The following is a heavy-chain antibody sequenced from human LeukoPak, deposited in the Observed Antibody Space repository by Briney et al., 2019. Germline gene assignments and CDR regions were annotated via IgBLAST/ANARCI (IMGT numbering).Heavy chain of an antibody. V-gene: IGHV3-48*03. CDR3: AELGITMIGGV. CDR1: GFTFSSYE. CDR2: ISSSGSTI. Sequence: TGGSLRLSCAASGFTFSSYEMNWVRQAPGKGLEGVSYISSSGSTIYYADSVKGRLTISRDNAKNSLYLQMNSLRAEDTAVYYCAELGITMIGGVWAKGTTVTISS. J-gene: IGHJ6*04. D-gene: IGHD3-10*02.